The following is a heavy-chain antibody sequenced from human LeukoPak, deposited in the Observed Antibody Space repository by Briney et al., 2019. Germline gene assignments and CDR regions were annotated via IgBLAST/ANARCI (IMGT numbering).Heavy chain of an antibody. Sequence: GASVKVSCKSSGYAFTTYYMHWVRQAPGQGLEWMGIINPSGGSPTYAQKFQGRVTMTRDTSTNTMYMELSSLRSEDTAVYYCARSFDGAGADWGQGTLVTVSS. CDR1: GYAFTTYY. D-gene: IGHD3-9*01. CDR2: INPSGGSP. V-gene: IGHV1-46*01. J-gene: IGHJ4*02. CDR3: ARSFDGAGAD.